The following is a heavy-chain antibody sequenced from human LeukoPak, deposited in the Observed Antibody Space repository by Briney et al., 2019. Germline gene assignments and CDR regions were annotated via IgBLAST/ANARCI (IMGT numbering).Heavy chain of an antibody. Sequence: PSETLSLTCTVSGGSISSYYWSWIRQPPGKGLEWIGYIYYSGSTNYNPSLKSRVTISVDTSKNQFSLKLSSVTAADTAVYYCARVGAPPSNYRYYYYYMDVWGKGTRVTVSS. CDR3: ARVGAPPSNYRYYYYYMDV. D-gene: IGHD4-11*01. CDR1: GGSISSYY. CDR2: IYYSGST. J-gene: IGHJ6*03. V-gene: IGHV4-59*01.